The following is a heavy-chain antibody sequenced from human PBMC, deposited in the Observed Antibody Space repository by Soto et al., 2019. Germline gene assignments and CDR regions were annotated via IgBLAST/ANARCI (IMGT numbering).Heavy chain of an antibody. J-gene: IGHJ5*02. Sequence: EVQLVESGGGLVQPGGSLRLSCAASGFTFSSYSMNWVRQAPGKGLEWVSYISSSSSTIYYADSVKGRFTISRDNAKNSLYLQMDSLRDEDTAVYYCARESAALNWFDPWGQGTLVTVSS. CDR2: ISSSSSTI. CDR3: ARESAALNWFDP. CDR1: GFTFSSYS. D-gene: IGHD2-2*01. V-gene: IGHV3-48*02.